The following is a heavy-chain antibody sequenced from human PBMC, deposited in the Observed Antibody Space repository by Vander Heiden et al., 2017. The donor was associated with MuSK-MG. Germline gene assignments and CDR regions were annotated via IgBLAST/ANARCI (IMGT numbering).Heavy chain of an antibody. CDR2: IYYSGST. CDR1: GGSISSYY. J-gene: IGHJ5*02. D-gene: IGHD3-10*01. Sequence: QVQLQESGPGLVKPSETLSLTCTVSGGSISSYYWSGIRQPPGKGLEWIGYIYYSGSTNYNPSLKSRVTISVDTSKNQFSLKLSSVTAADTAVYYCARAPMFTMVRGVIILYNWFDPWGQGTLVTVSS. V-gene: IGHV4-59*01. CDR3: ARAPMFTMVRGVIILYNWFDP.